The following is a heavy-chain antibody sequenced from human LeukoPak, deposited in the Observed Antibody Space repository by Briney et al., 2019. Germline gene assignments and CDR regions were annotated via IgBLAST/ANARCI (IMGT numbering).Heavy chain of an antibody. CDR3: ARDRANYYDSSGYYSSGMDV. V-gene: IGHV3-7*01. CDR1: GFTFSSYW. CDR2: IKQDGSEK. D-gene: IGHD3-22*01. J-gene: IGHJ6*02. Sequence: GGSLRLSCAASGFTFSSYWMSWVRQAPGKGLEWVANIKQDGSEKYYVDSVKGRFTISRDNAKNSLYLQMNSLRAEDTAVYYCARDRANYYDSSGYYSSGMDVWGQGTTVTVSS.